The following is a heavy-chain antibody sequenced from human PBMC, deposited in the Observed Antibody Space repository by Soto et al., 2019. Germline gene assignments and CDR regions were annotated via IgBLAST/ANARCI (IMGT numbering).Heavy chain of an antibody. CDR1: GFTFSSYG. J-gene: IGHJ6*03. CDR3: ARGGAQGYCSSTSCYRGGYYMDV. CDR2: IWYDGSNK. Sequence: GGSLRLSCAASGFTFSSYGMHWVRQAPGKGLEWVAVIWYDGSNKYYADSVKGRFTISRDNSKNTLYLQMNSLRAEDTAVYYCARGGAQGYCSSTSCYRGGYYMDVWGKGTTVTVSS. V-gene: IGHV3-33*01. D-gene: IGHD2-2*01.